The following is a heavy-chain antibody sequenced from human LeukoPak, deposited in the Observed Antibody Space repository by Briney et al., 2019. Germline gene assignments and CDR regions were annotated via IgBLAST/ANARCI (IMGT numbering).Heavy chain of an antibody. CDR2: IYSGGST. V-gene: IGHV3-66*04. Sequence: GGSLRLSCAASGFTVSSNYMSWVRQAPWKRLEWVSVIYSGGSTYYADSVKGRFTISRDNSKNTLYLQMNSLRAEDTAVYYCARHTVDYAFSYWGQGTLVTVSS. CDR1: GFTVSSNY. D-gene: IGHD4-17*01. J-gene: IGHJ4*02. CDR3: ARHTVDYAFSY.